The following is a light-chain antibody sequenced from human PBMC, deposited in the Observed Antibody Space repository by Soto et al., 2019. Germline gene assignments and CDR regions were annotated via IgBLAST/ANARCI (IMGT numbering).Light chain of an antibody. CDR3: CSYTSNNTWV. J-gene: IGLJ3*02. Sequence: QSALTQPASVSGSPGQSITISCTGSNSDVGAYNYVSWYQQHPDKAPKLIISEVTDRSSGVSDRFSGSKSDNTASLTISGLQAEDEADYYCCSYTSNNTWVFGGGTKLTVL. V-gene: IGLV2-14*01. CDR1: NSDVGAYNY. CDR2: EVT.